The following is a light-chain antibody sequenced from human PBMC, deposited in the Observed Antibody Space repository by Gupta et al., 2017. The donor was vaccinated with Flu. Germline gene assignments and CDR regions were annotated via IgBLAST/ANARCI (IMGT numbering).Light chain of an antibody. CDR2: GAS. V-gene: IGKV3-20*01. CDR3: QHYCTSPT. CDR1: QSVASY. J-gene: IGKJ2*01. Sequence: EIVLTQSPGTLSLSPGERATLSCRASQSVASYLVWYQQKPGQAPRLLIYGASSRATGIPDRFSGSGSGTDFSLTISRLEPEDFAVYYCQHYCTSPTFGQWTKLEIK.